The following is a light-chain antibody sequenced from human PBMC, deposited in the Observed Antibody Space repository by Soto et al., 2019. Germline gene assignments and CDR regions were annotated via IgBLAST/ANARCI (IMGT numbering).Light chain of an antibody. J-gene: IGKJ1*01. V-gene: IGKV3-15*01. CDR1: QNVGND. CDR3: QHYNNWPPWT. CDR2: GAS. Sequence: EVVMTQSPVTLSVSPGERATLSCRASQNVGNDLAWYQLKPGQAPRLLIFGASTRATTVPVRFSGSGSGTEFTLIISSVQSEDFAVYYCQHYNNWPPWTFGQGTTVEVK.